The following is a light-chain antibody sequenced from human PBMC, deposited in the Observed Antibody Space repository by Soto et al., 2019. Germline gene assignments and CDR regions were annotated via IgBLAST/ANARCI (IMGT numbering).Light chain of an antibody. CDR1: QSVSSN. J-gene: IGKJ1*01. CDR3: QQCNNWPPA. CDR2: GAS. Sequence: EIVMTQSPATLSVSPGERATLSCRASQSVSSNLAWYQQKPGQAPRRLIYGASTSAAGIPARFSGSGSGTEFTLTISSLQSEDFAVYYCQQCNNWPPAFGQGTKVEIK. V-gene: IGKV3-15*01.